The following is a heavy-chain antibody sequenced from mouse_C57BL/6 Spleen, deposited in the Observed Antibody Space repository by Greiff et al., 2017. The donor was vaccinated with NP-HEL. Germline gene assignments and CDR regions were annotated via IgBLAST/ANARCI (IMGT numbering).Heavy chain of an antibody. CDR3: ARYKDYDGGYAMDD. J-gene: IGHJ4*01. V-gene: IGHV7-3*01. Sequence: EVQLVESGGGLVQPGGSLSLSCAASGFTFTDYYMSWVRQPPGKALEWMGFIRNKANGYTTEYSASVKGRFTISRDNSQSILYLQMNGLRAEDSATYYCARYKDYDGGYAMDDWGQGTSVTVSS. CDR2: IRNKANGYTT. CDR1: GFTFTDYY. D-gene: IGHD2-4*01.